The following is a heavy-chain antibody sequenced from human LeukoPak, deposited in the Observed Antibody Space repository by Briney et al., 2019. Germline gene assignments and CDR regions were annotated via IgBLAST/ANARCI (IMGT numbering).Heavy chain of an antibody. D-gene: IGHD2-15*01. J-gene: IGHJ4*02. V-gene: IGHV4-59*11. CDR3: ARGGTVMVAATDFDF. Sequence: SETLSLTCTVSGGSMSNHYWSWIRQPPGKRLEWIGYISYSGTTKYIPSLKSRVTMSVGMSKNQFSLQLSSVTATDTAVYYCARGGTVMVAATDFDFWGQGTLVTVSS. CDR2: ISYSGTT. CDR1: GGSMSNHY.